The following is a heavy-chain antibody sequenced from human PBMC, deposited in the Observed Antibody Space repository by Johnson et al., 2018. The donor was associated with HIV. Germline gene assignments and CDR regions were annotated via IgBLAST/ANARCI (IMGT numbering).Heavy chain of an antibody. CDR1: RFTFSSYA. V-gene: IGHV3-30*04. Sequence: QVQLVESGGGVVQPGRSLRLSCAASRFTFSSYAMHWVRQAPGKGLEWVAVISYDGSNKYYADSVKGRFTISRDNSKNTLYLQMNSLRAEDTAVYYCASKAAGTMHAFDIWGQGTMVTVSS. D-gene: IGHD6-13*01. CDR2: ISYDGSNK. J-gene: IGHJ3*02. CDR3: ASKAAGTMHAFDI.